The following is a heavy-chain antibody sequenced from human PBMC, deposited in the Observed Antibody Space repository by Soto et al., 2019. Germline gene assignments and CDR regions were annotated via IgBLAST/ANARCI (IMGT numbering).Heavy chain of an antibody. CDR1: GFTFSSYG. D-gene: IGHD6-19*01. V-gene: IGHV3-30*18. CDR2: ISNDGSKT. CDR3: TKPRSRLQWPPFDP. Sequence: QVKLVDSGGGVVQPGRSLRLSCRTSGFTFSSYGMHWVRQAPGKGPEWVAFISNDGSKTDYADSVKGRFTVSRDNPKNTLFLQMTSLRGEDTAVYYCTKPRSRLQWPPFDPWGHGTLVTVSS. J-gene: IGHJ5*02.